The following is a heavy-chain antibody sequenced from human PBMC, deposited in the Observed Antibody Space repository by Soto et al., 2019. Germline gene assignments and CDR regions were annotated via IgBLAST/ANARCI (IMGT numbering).Heavy chain of an antibody. CDR1: GGSINSYW. CDR2: VYSSGTT. Sequence: SETLSLTCIVSGGSINSYWWSWGRQPAGKGLEWIGRVYSSGTTDYNPSLNSRATMSVETSKNQFSLKLSSVTAADTAVYYCARDIGSFAYGEGYWGQGIQVTVSS. D-gene: IGHD3-10*01. J-gene: IGHJ4*02. CDR3: ARDIGSFAYGEGY. V-gene: IGHV4-4*07.